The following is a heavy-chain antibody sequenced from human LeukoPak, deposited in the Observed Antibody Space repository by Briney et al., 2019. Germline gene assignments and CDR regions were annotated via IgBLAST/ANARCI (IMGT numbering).Heavy chain of an antibody. CDR3: ARNVSSRVSSSWGSFYYYYMDV. Sequence: PSETLSLTCTVSGGSISSSSYYWGWIRQPPGKGLEWIGSIYYSGSTYYNPSLKSRVTISVDTSKNQFSLKLSSVTAADTAVYYCARNVSSRVSSSWGSFYYYYMDVWGKGTTVTVSS. CDR1: GGSISSSSYY. D-gene: IGHD6-6*01. CDR2: IYYSGST. V-gene: IGHV4-39*07. J-gene: IGHJ6*03.